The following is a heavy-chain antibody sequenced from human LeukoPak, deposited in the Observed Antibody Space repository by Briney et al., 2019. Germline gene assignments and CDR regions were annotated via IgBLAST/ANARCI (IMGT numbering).Heavy chain of an antibody. CDR1: GFTFSSYA. Sequence: GGSLRLSCAASGFTFSSYAMSWVRQAPGKGLEWVSGISSNGGSTYYADSVKGRFTISRDSSKNTLYLQMNSLRAGDTAVYYCAKYGPTVTTNAFDIWGQGTMVTVSS. V-gene: IGHV3-23*01. CDR2: ISSNGGST. D-gene: IGHD4-17*01. CDR3: AKYGPTVTTNAFDI. J-gene: IGHJ3*02.